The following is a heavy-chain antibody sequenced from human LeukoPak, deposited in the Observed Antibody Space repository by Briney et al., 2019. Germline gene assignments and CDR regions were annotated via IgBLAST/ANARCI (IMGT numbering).Heavy chain of an antibody. J-gene: IGHJ4*02. D-gene: IGHD4-17*01. CDR2: FDPEDGET. CDR1: GYTLTELS. V-gene: IGHV1-24*01. Sequence: ASVKVSCKVPGYTLTELSMHWVRQAPGKGLEWMGGFDPEDGETIYAQKFQGRVTMTEDTSTDTAYMELSSLRSEDTAVYYCATVRYDYGDYVGDYWGQGTLVTVSS. CDR3: ATVRYDYGDYVGDY.